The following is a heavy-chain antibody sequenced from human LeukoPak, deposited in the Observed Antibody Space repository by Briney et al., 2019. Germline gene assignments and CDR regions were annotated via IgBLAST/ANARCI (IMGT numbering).Heavy chain of an antibody. J-gene: IGHJ3*02. CDR3: ARPLRDAFDI. V-gene: IGHV4-34*01. CDR2: IKHSGST. CDR1: GGSFSDYY. Sequence: SETLSLTCAVYGGSFSDYYWSWIRQPPGKGLEWIGEIKHSGSTNYNPSLKSRVTISVDTSKNQFSLKLSSVTAADTAVYYCARPLRDAFDIWGQGTMVTVSS.